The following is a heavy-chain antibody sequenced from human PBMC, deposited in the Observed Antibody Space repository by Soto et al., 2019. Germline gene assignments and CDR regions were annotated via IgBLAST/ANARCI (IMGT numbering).Heavy chain of an antibody. J-gene: IGHJ4*02. CDR3: ARDGGDSSSWYVSYYFDY. V-gene: IGHV4-59*01. CDR1: GGSISSYY. Sequence: SETLSLTCTVSGGSISSYYWSWIRQPPGKGLEWIGYIYYSGSTNYNPSLKSRVTISVDTSKNQFSLKLSSVTAADTAVYYCARDGGDSSSWYVSYYFDYWGQGTLVTVSS. D-gene: IGHD6-13*01. CDR2: IYYSGST.